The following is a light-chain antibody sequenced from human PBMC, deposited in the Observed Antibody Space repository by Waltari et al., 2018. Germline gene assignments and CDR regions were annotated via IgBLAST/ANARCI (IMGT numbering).Light chain of an antibody. J-gene: IGLJ1*01. V-gene: IGLV2-11*01. CDR1: SSDIGGYNA. CDR2: SVN. CDR3: YSYAGSYTLYV. Sequence: QSALTQPRSVSGSPGQSVTISCTGTSSDIGGYNAVAWYQQYPGKAPKLVIYSVNPRPSGVPDRFAGSKAGNTASLTISGLQAEDEADYYCYSYAGSYTLYVFGTGTEVTVL.